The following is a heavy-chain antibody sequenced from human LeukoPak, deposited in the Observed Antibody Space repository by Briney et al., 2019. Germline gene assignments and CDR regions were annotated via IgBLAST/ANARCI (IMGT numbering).Heavy chain of an antibody. V-gene: IGHV3-30*03. CDR3: ATQPGRQDTSAAFDI. CDR1: GFTFSSYG. D-gene: IGHD1-26*01. CDR2: ISYDGSNK. J-gene: IGHJ3*02. Sequence: GRSLRLSCAASGFTFSSYGMHWVRQAPGKGLEWVAVISYDGSNKYYADSVKGRFTISRDNSKNTLYLQMNSLRAEDTAVYYCATQPGRQDTSAAFDIWGQGTMVTVSS.